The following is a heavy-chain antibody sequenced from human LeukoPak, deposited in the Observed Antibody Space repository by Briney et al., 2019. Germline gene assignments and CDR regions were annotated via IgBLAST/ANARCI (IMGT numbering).Heavy chain of an antibody. V-gene: IGHV4-59*08. J-gene: IGHJ4*02. Sequence: SETLSLTCTVSGGSISRNYWNWIRQPPGEGLEWIGYIYDNGSAKYNPSLKSRVTMSVDMSRKQFSLRLSSVTAADTAVYYCARRGSGWFYLDYWGQGILVTVSS. CDR3: ARRGSGWFYLDY. CDR2: IYDNGSA. CDR1: GGSISRNY. D-gene: IGHD6-19*01.